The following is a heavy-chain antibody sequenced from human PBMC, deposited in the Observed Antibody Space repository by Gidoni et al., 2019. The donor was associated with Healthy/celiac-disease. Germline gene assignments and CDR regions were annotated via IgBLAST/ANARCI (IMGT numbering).Heavy chain of an antibody. CDR2: IYTSGST. J-gene: IGHJ4*02. CDR3: ARGEGYYYDSSGYPFDY. V-gene: IGHV4-61*02. Sequence: QVQLQESGPGLVKPSQTLSLTCTVSGGSSSSGSYYWSWIRQPAGKGLEWIGRIYTSGSTNCNPSLKSRVTMSVDTSKNQFSLKLSSVTAADTAVYYCARGEGYYYDSSGYPFDYWGQGTLVTVSS. D-gene: IGHD3-22*01. CDR1: GGSSSSGSYY.